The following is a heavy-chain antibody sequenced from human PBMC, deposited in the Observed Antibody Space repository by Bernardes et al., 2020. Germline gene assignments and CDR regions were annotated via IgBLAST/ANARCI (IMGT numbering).Heavy chain of an antibody. J-gene: IGHJ4*02. CDR1: GGPVSIYF. Sequence: SETLSLTCTVSGGPVSIYFWSWIRQPPGKGLEWIGYISDTGSSNYSPSLKSRVSMSVDTSKNQFSLKVSSVTAADTAVYFCARVNVLVRGLIIMREIEYWGQGTLVTVSS. CDR3: ARVNVLVRGLIIMREIEY. D-gene: IGHD3-10*01. V-gene: IGHV4-59*02. CDR2: ISDTGSS.